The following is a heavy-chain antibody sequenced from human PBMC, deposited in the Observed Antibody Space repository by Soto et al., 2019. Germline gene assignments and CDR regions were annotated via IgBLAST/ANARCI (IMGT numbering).Heavy chain of an antibody. J-gene: IGHJ3*02. Sequence: HGESLKISCKGSGYSFTSYWIGWVRQMPGKGLEWMGIIYPGDSDTRYSPSFQGQVTISADKSISTAYLQWSSLKASDTAMYYCARFQRFLEWLLQTYDAFDIWGQGTMVTVSS. CDR3: ARFQRFLEWLLQTYDAFDI. D-gene: IGHD3-3*01. CDR2: IYPGDSDT. V-gene: IGHV5-51*01. CDR1: GYSFTSYW.